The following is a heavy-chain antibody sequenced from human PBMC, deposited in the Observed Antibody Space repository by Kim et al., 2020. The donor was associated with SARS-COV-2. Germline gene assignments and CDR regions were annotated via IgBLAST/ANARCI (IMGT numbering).Heavy chain of an antibody. V-gene: IGHV5-51*01. CDR3: ARHGDRSYGLADY. Sequence: YSPYFQGQVTISADKSISTAYLQWSSLKASDTAMYYCARHGDRSYGLADYWGQGTLVTVSS. J-gene: IGHJ4*02. D-gene: IGHD5-18*01.